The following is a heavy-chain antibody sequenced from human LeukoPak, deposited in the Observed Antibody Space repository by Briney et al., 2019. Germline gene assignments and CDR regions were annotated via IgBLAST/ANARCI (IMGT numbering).Heavy chain of an antibody. CDR1: GFTFSSYG. V-gene: IGHV3-33*01. Sequence: GGSLRLSCAASGFTFSSYGMHWVRQAPGKGLEWVAVIWYDGSNKYYADSVKGRFTISRDNSKNTLYLQMNSLRAEDTAVYYCAREPHCSSTSCYRRYFDYWGQGTPVTVSS. CDR3: AREPHCSSTSCYRRYFDY. D-gene: IGHD2-2*01. CDR2: IWYDGSNK. J-gene: IGHJ4*02.